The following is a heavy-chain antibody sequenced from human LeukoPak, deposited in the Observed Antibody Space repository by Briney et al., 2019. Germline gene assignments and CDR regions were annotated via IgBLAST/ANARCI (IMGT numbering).Heavy chain of an antibody. CDR2: INGDGSST. CDR3: ARGPTIFAFDY. J-gene: IGHJ4*02. D-gene: IGHD3-3*01. Sequence: GGSLRLSCAASGFTFSSYWMHWVRQAPGKGLVWVSRINGDGSSTSYADSVKGRFTISRDNAKNTLYLQMNSLRAEDTAVYYCARGPTIFAFDYWGQGTLVTVSS. CDR1: GFTFSSYW. V-gene: IGHV3-74*01.